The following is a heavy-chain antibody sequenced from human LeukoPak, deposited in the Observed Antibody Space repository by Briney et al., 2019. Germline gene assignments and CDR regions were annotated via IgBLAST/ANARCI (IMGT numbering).Heavy chain of an antibody. CDR2: IYYSGST. V-gene: IGHV4-59*01. D-gene: IGHD1-26*01. CDR3: ARMGATTGLAWFDT. Sequence: PSETLSLTCTVSGGSISSYYWSWMRQPPGKGLEWIGYIYYSGSTNYNPSLKSRVTISVDTSKNQFSLKLSSVTAADTAVYYCARMGATTGLAWFDTWGQGTLVTVSS. CDR1: GGSISSYY. J-gene: IGHJ5*02.